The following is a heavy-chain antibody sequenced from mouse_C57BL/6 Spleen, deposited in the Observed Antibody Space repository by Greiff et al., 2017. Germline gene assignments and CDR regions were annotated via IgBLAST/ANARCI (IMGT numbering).Heavy chain of an antibody. Sequence: VQLKQSGPGLVKPSQSLSLTCSVTGYSITSGYYWNWIRQFPGNKLEWMGYISYSGSTNYNPSLKSRISITHDTSKNHFFLKLNSVTTEDTATYYCARESDGSFAYWGQGTLVTVSA. D-gene: IGHD2-3*01. J-gene: IGHJ3*01. V-gene: IGHV3-6*01. CDR2: ISYSGST. CDR1: GYSITSGYY. CDR3: ARESDGSFAY.